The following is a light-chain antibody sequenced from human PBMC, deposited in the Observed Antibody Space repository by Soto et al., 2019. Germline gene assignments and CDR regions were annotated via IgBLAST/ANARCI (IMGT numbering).Light chain of an antibody. V-gene: IGKV3-15*01. CDR1: QSVSSN. J-gene: IGKJ1*01. CDR3: QQYNNWPPM. Sequence: EIVMTQSPATLSVSPGERATLSCRASQSVSSNLAWYQQKPGQAPRLLIYGASTRATGVPERFSGSGSGTEFTLTISSLQSEDFAVYYCQQYNNWPPMFGQGTKVEIK. CDR2: GAS.